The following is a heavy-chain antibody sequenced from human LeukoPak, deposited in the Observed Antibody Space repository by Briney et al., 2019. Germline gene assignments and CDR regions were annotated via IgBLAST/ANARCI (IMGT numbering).Heavy chain of an antibody. CDR1: GGSFSGYY. D-gene: IGHD3-22*01. V-gene: IGHV4-34*01. J-gene: IGHJ4*02. CDR3: AREENYYDSSGLFDY. CDR2: IYYSGST. Sequence: SETLSLTCAVYGGSFSGYYWSWIRQPPGKGLEWIGSIYYSGSTYYNPSLKSRVTISVDTSKNQFSLKLSSVTAADTAVYYCAREENYYDSSGLFDYWGQGTLVTVSS.